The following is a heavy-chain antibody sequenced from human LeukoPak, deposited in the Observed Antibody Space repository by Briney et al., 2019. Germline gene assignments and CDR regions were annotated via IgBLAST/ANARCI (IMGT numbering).Heavy chain of an antibody. J-gene: IGHJ6*03. CDR1: GGSISSSSYY. CDR3: ARVGYYDFWSGSPYYYMDV. CDR2: IYYSGST. V-gene: IGHV4-39*07. Sequence: SETLSLTCTVSGGSISSSSYYWGWIRQPPGKGLEWIGSIYYSGSTYYNPSLKSRVTISVDTSKNQFSLKLSSVTAADTAVYYCARVGYYDFWSGSPYYYMDVWAKGPRSPSP. D-gene: IGHD3-3*01.